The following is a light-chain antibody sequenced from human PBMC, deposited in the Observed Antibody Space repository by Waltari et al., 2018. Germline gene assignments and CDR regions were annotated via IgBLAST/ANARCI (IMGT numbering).Light chain of an antibody. CDR2: FGS. J-gene: IGKJ1*01. Sequence: DIVVTQSPLSLPVTPGEPASISCRSSQSLLDTNGYNLLDWYLQKPGQSPQLLIYFGSNRASGVPDRFSGSGSGRDFTLKISRVKAEDVGVYYCMQALQTPWTFGQGTKVEIK. CDR1: QSLLDTNGYNL. V-gene: IGKV2-28*01. CDR3: MQALQTPWT.